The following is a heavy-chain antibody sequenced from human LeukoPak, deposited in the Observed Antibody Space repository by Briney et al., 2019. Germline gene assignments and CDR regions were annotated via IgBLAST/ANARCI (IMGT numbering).Heavy chain of an antibody. CDR1: GFTLDDYA. CDR3: TKDRYCSGGSCYGYFDY. D-gene: IGHD2-15*01. J-gene: IGHJ4*02. CDR2: ISWNSGSI. V-gene: IGHV3-9*01. Sequence: PGRSLRLSCAASGFTLDDYAMHWVRQAPGKGLGWVSGISWNSGSIGYADSVKGRFTIPRDNAKNALYLQMNSLRAEDTALYYCTKDRYCSGGSCYGYFDYWGQGTLVTVSS.